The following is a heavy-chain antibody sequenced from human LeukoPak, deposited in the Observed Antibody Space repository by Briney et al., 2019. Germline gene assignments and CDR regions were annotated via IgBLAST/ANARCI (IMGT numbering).Heavy chain of an antibody. V-gene: IGHV3-7*04. CDR3: ARRAITSAWGTLFDY. CDR2: MNQDGSDK. CDR1: GFTFSNYW. J-gene: IGHJ4*02. D-gene: IGHD2-2*01. Sequence: GGSLRLSCAASGFTFSNYWMNWVRQAPGKGLEWVANMNQDGSDKYYVDSVKGRFTISRDNAKNSLYLQMNSLRAEDTAVYYRARRAITSAWGTLFDYWGQGTLVTVSS.